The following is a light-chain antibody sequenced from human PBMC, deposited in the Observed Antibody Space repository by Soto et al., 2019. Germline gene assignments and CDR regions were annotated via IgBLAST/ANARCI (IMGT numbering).Light chain of an antibody. CDR1: QNVSNW. J-gene: IGKJ2*01. Sequence: DVEMTQSPSTLPTSIGDRVTINCRASQNVSNWLAWYQQKPVKAPKLLIYKTSRLESGVPSRFSASGSGTDFSLTINSLQSDDFATYFCQQYSKESTFGQGTKLEIK. V-gene: IGKV1-5*03. CDR2: KTS. CDR3: QQYSKEST.